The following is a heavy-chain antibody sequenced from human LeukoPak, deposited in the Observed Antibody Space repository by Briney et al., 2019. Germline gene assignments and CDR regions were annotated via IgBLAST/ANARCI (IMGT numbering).Heavy chain of an antibody. D-gene: IGHD3-22*01. Sequence: SETLSLTCTVSGGSISSYYWSWIRQPAGKGLEWIGRIYTSGSTNYNPFLKSRVTMSVDTSKNQFSLKLSSVTAADTAVYYCARDLYSSGYYYEDYAFDIWGQGTMVTVSS. V-gene: IGHV4-4*07. CDR1: GGSISSYY. CDR2: IYTSGST. CDR3: ARDLYSSGYYYEDYAFDI. J-gene: IGHJ3*02.